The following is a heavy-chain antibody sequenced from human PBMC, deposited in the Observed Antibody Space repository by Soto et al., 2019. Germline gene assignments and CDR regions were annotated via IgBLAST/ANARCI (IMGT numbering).Heavy chain of an antibody. V-gene: IGHV3-21*01. D-gene: IGHD3-10*01. J-gene: IGHJ6*03. CDR3: ARMRGDIRDMDV. Sequence: EVRLVASGGGLVKPGGSLRLSCAASGFTFSSYTMNWVRQPPGKGLEWVSSVSTSSIDIFYADSVKGRFTISRDNAKNSPYLQMNSLTAEDTAVYYCARMRGDIRDMDVWGKGTTVTVSS. CDR2: VSTSSIDI. CDR1: GFTFSSYT.